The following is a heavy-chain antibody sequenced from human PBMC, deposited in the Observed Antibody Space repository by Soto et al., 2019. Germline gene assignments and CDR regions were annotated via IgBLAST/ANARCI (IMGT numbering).Heavy chain of an antibody. V-gene: IGHV3-72*01. CDR2: TRNKANSYTT. CDR1: GFTFSDHY. D-gene: IGHD1-26*01. CDR3: ARVARRGSYYDY. Sequence: EVQLAESGGGLVQPGGSLRLSCAASGFTFSDHYMDWVRQAPGKGLEWVGRTRNKANSYTTEYAASVKGRFTISRDDSKNSLYLQMNSLKTEDTAVYYCARVARRGSYYDYWGQGTLVTVSS. J-gene: IGHJ4*02.